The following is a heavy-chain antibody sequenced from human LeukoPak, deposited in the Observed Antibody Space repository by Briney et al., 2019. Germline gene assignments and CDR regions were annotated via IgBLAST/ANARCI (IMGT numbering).Heavy chain of an antibody. CDR2: IYYSGST. D-gene: IGHD2-2*01. V-gene: IGHV4-61*01. J-gene: IGHJ6*04. CDR1: GGSVSSGSYY. Sequence: PSETLSLTCTVSGGSVSSGSYYWSWIRQPPGKGLEWIGYIYYSGSTNYNPSLKSRVTISVDTSKNQFSLKLSSVTAADTAVYYCARLGCSSTSCYDYYGMDVWGKGTTVTVSS. CDR3: ARLGCSSTSCYDYYGMDV.